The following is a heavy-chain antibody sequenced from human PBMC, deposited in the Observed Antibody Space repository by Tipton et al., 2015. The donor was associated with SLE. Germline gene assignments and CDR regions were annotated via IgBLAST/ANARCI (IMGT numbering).Heavy chain of an antibody. CDR1: GLSFSSYA. D-gene: IGHD6-13*01. CDR3: AKDMRSSSVATPSYFDY. V-gene: IGHV3-7*03. Sequence: SLRLSCAASGLSFSSYAMNWVRQVPGKGLEWVANIKQYGSEKYYVDSVKGRFTISRDNAKNSLYLQMNSLRAEDTALYYCAKDMRSSSVATPSYFDYWGQGTLVTVSS. J-gene: IGHJ4*02. CDR2: IKQYGSEK.